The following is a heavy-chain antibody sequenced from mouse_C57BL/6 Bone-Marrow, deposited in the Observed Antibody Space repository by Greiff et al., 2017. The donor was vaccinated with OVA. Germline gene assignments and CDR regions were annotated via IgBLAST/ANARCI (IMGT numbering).Heavy chain of an antibody. Sequence: EVQLVESGGGLVKPGGSLKLSCAASGFTFSDYGMHWVRQAPEKGLEWVAYISSGSSTIYYADTVKGRFTISRDNAKNTLFLQMTSLRSEDTAMYYCARGFQYGSSYYFDYWGQGTTLTVSS. CDR2: ISSGSSTI. V-gene: IGHV5-17*01. CDR3: ARGFQYGSSYYFDY. J-gene: IGHJ2*01. D-gene: IGHD1-1*01. CDR1: GFTFSDYG.